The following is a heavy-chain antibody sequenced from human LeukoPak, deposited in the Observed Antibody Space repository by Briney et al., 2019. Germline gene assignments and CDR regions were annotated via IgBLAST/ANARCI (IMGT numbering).Heavy chain of an antibody. Sequence: GGSLRLSCAASGFTFDDYAMHWVRQAPGKGLEWVSGIGWNSGSIGYADSVKGRFTISRDNAKNSLYLQMSSLRAEDTAVYYCAKGGDIVVVPAAMASDRFDYWGQGTLVTVSS. J-gene: IGHJ4*02. CDR3: AKGGDIVVVPAAMASDRFDY. V-gene: IGHV3-9*01. CDR1: GFTFDDYA. D-gene: IGHD2-2*01. CDR2: IGWNSGSI.